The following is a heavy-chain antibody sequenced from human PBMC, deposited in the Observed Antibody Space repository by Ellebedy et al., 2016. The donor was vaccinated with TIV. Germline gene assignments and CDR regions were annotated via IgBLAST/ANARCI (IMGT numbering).Heavy chain of an antibody. CDR1: GFSLSNARMG. J-gene: IGHJ3*02. Sequence: SGPTLVKPTETLTLTCTVSGFSLSNARMGVSWIRQPPGKALEWLAHIFSNDEKSNSTSLKSRLTISKDTSKSQVVLTMTNMDPVDTATYYCARVEMYYDSSGYFSGDAFDIWGQGTMVTVSS. CDR3: ARVEMYYDSSGYFSGDAFDI. V-gene: IGHV2-26*01. CDR2: IFSNDEK. D-gene: IGHD3-22*01.